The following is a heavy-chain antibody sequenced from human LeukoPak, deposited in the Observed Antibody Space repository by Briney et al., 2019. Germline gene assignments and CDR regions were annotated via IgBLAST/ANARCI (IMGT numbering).Heavy chain of an antibody. CDR1: GGSISSGSYY. Sequence: SGTLSLTCTVSGGSISSGSYYWSWIRQPAGKGLEWIGRIYTSGSTNYNPSLKSRVTISVDTSKNQFSLKLSSVTAADTAVYYCARYSYGYDWFDPWGQGTLVTVSS. CDR3: ARYSYGYDWFDP. V-gene: IGHV4-61*02. CDR2: IYTSGST. D-gene: IGHD5-18*01. J-gene: IGHJ5*02.